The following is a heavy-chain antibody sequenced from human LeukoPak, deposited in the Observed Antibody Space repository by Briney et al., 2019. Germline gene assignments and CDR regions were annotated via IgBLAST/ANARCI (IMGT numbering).Heavy chain of an antibody. CDR3: ARMWASISGTNYGMDV. J-gene: IGHJ6*02. Sequence: GGSLRLSCAASGFTFSSYDMHWVRQAIGQGLEWVSAIGSAGDTYYPGSVKGRFTISRDNSKNTLYLQMNSQRPEDTAVYYCARMWASISGTNYGMDVWGQGTTVTVSS. CDR2: IGSAGDT. D-gene: IGHD1-20*01. V-gene: IGHV3-13*01. CDR1: GFTFSSYD.